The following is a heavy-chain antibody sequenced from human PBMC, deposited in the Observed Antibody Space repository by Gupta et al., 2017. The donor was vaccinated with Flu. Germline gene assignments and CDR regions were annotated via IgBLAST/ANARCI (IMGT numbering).Heavy chain of an antibody. J-gene: IGHJ5*02. V-gene: IGHV1-2*06. Sequence: VQLVQSGTDVKKPGASLKVSCEASGYTFTSYYIHWVLQAPGQGLEWMGRVNPHSGSTNFEQKFQGRVTLAMDTSISTAYMELTRLRSDDTAVYYCAREKFCSTASCYRWFDPWGQGTLVIVSS. CDR3: AREKFCSTASCYRWFDP. CDR1: GYTFTSYY. CDR2: VNPHSGST. D-gene: IGHD2-2*02.